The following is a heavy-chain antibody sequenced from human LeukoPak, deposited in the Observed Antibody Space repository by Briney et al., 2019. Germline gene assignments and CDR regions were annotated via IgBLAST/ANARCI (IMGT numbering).Heavy chain of an antibody. D-gene: IGHD6-19*01. CDR3: TRSIAVAGTLGY. V-gene: IGHV3-49*04. CDR1: GLPFGDYA. CDR2: IRSKAYGATT. Sequence: PGGSLRLSCTASGLPFGDYALNWVRQAPGKGLEWVGFIRSKAYGATTEYAASVKGRFTISRDDSKSIAYLQMHSLKTEDTAVYYCTRSIAVAGTLGYWGQGTLVTVSS. J-gene: IGHJ4*02.